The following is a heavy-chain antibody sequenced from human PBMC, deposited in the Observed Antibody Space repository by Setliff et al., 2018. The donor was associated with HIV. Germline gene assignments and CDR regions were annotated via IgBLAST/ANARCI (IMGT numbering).Heavy chain of an antibody. J-gene: IGHJ5*02. CDR1: GGSISRGNHF. CDR2: IYTNGST. CDR3: ARSVVVVTVEWFDP. V-gene: IGHV4-61*02. Sequence: SETLSLTCTVSGGSISRGNHFWTWIRQPAGKGLEWIGRIYTNGSTNYNPSLKSRATIAVDTSKNQFSLKLSSVTAADTAVYYCARSVVVVTVEWFDPWGQGTLVTVPQ. D-gene: IGHD2-21*02.